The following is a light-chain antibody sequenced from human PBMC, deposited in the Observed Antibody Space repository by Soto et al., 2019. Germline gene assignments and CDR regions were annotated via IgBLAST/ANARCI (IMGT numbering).Light chain of an antibody. CDR2: GES. J-gene: IGKJ2*01. CDR3: QQCYSTPYT. Sequence: DIQMTQSPSSLSASVGDRVTITCRASQSVSNYLNWYQQTPGKAPKRLIYGESSLQSGVPSRFSGSGSGTDSTLTISSLQPEDFATYYCQQCYSTPYTFGQGTKVDIK. CDR1: QSVSNY. V-gene: IGKV1-39*01.